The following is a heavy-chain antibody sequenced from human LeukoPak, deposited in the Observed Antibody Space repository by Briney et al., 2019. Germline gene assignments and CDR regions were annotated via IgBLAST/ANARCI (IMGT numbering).Heavy chain of an antibody. CDR1: GFTFDDYA. J-gene: IGHJ5*02. CDR3: AKGLYCSSTSCPFDP. D-gene: IGHD2-2*01. Sequence: GGSLRLSCAASGFTFDDYAMHWVRQAPGKGLEWVSAISGSGGSTYYADSVKGRFTISRDNSKNTLYLQMNSLRAEDTAVYYCAKGLYCSSTSCPFDPWGQGTLVTVSS. CDR2: ISGSGGST. V-gene: IGHV3-23*01.